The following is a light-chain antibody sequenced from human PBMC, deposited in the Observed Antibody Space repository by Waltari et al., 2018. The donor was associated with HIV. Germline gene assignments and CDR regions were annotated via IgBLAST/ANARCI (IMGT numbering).Light chain of an antibody. V-gene: IGLV2-11*01. CDR3: CSFVGSYSYV. J-gene: IGLJ1*01. CDR1: SGYIDGCSF. Sequence: QCALTQPRPASGSRGQSVPRSCTRSSGYIDGCSFVPWYQHHPGKAPKVMIYDVTKRPSGVPDRFSGSRSGNTASLTISGLQAEDEAEYYCCSFVGSYSYVFGSGTKVTVL. CDR2: DVT.